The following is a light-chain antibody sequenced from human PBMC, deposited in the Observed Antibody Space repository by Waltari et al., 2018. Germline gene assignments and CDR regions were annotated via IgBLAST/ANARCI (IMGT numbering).Light chain of an antibody. CDR3: LSYTTRISFV. Sequence: QPALTQPASVSGSPGQSITISCTGSSNDIGNSNHVCWYQQHPGKPPPPIISEVTERPSGVSDRFSGSKSGNTASLTISGLQAEDEADYYCLSYTTRISFVFGGGTKLSVL. V-gene: IGLV2-23*02. CDR1: SNDIGNSNH. CDR2: EVT. J-gene: IGLJ2*01.